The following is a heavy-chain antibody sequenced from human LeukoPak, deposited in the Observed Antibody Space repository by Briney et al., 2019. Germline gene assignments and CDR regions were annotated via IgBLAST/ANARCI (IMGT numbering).Heavy chain of an antibody. CDR2: IRYDGSNK. D-gene: IGHD3-10*01. CDR1: GFTFSSYG. Sequence: GGSLRLSCAASGFTFSSYGMHWVRQAPGKGLEWVAFIRYDGSNKYYADSVKGRFTISRDNSKNTLYLQMNSLRAEDTAVYYCAKDLYNYYGSGSPFEAWGQGTLVTVSS. V-gene: IGHV3-30*02. J-gene: IGHJ5*02. CDR3: AKDLYNYYGSGSPFEA.